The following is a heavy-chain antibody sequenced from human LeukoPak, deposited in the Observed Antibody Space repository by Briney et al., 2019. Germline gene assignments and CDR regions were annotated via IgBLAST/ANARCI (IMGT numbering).Heavy chain of an antibody. D-gene: IGHD2-2*01. CDR1: GGSISSYD. J-gene: IGHJ4*02. CDR2: IYYSGST. V-gene: IGHV4-59*08. CDR3: ARHSGDIVVVPAAPLYY. Sequence: SEILSLTCTVSGGSISSYDWSWIRLPPGKGLEWIGYIYYSGSTNYNPSLKSRVTISVDTSKNQFSLKLSSVTAADTAVYYCARHSGDIVVVPAAPLYYWGQGTPVTVSS.